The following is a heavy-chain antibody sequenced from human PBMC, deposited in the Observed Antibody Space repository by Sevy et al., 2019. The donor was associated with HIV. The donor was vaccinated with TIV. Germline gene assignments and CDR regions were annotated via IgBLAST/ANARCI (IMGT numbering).Heavy chain of an antibody. CDR1: GGSISSYY. CDR3: ARARSSSKVGARQDWFDP. D-gene: IGHD1-26*01. V-gene: IGHV4-4*07. Sequence: SETLSLTCTVSGGSISSYYWSWIRQPAGKGLEWIGRIYTSGSTNYNPSLKSRVTMSVDTSKNQFSLKLSSVTAADTAVYYCARARSSSKVGARQDWFDPWGQGTLVTVSS. J-gene: IGHJ5*02. CDR2: IYTSGST.